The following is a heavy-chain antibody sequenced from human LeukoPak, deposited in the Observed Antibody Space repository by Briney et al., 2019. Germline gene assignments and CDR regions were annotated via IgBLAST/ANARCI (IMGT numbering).Heavy chain of an antibody. J-gene: IGHJ4*02. Sequence: ASVKVSCKASGYTFTRYYMHWVRQAPGQGLEWMGIINPSGGSTSYAQKFQGRVTMTEDTSTDTAYMELSSLRSEDTAVYYCAAHRGFWSGYRTFDSWGQGTLVTVSS. CDR3: AAHRGFWSGYRTFDS. D-gene: IGHD3-3*01. CDR2: INPSGGST. V-gene: IGHV1-46*01. CDR1: GYTFTRYY.